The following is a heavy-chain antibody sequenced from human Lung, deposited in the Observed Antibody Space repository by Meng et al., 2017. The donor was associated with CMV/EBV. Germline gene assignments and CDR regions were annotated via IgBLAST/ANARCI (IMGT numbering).Heavy chain of an antibody. J-gene: IGHJ4*02. V-gene: IGHV3-33*06. Sequence: GGSLRLSCAASRFTFSNVGMHWVRPAPGRGLEWVALLWYDGSNTNYADSVKGRFSISRDHSKNTVYLQMNSLRVEDTAVYYCAKDMRDFGELLEYWGQGTLVTVSS. CDR3: AKDMRDFGELLEY. CDR1: RFTFSNVG. D-gene: IGHD1-7*01. CDR2: LWYDGSNT.